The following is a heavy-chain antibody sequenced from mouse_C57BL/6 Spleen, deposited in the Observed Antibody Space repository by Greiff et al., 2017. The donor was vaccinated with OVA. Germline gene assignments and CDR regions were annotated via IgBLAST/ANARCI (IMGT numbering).Heavy chain of an antibody. CDR1: GYSITSGYD. CDR2: ISYSGST. V-gene: IGHV3-1*01. D-gene: IGHD2-4*01. Sequence: VQLQQSGPGMVKPSQSLSLTCTVTGYSITSGYDWHWIRHFPGNKLEWMGYISYSGSTNYNPSLKSRISITHDTSKNHFFLKLNSVTTEDTATYYCAREGDYDEFAYWGQGTLVTVSA. J-gene: IGHJ3*01. CDR3: AREGDYDEFAY.